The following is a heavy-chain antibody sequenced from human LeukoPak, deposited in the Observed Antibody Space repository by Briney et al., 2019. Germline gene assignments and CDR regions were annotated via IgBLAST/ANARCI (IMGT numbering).Heavy chain of an antibody. V-gene: IGHV4-34*01. CDR2: INHSGST. CDR3: ARGLRTQGQKPAGY. Sequence: HPSETLSLTCAVYGGSFSGYYWSWIRQPPGKGLEWIGEINHSGSTNYNPSLKSRVTMSVDTSKNQFSLKLSSVTAADTAVYYCARGLRTQGQKPAGYWGQGTLVTVSS. CDR1: GGSFSGYY. J-gene: IGHJ4*02.